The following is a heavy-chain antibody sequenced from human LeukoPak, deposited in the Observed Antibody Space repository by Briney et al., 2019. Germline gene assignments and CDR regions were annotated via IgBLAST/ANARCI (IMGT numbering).Heavy chain of an antibody. CDR3: AREESNYYESNGYYWPDYFDY. J-gene: IGHJ4*02. CDR1: GGSITSYH. CDR2: VYSNGST. Sequence: SETLSLTCTVSGGSITSYHWSWIRQPAGQGLEWIGHVYSNGSTQYNPSLESRVTMSVDTSKNHFSLRLTSATAADTAVYFCAREESNYYESNGYYWPDYFDYWGQGTLVTVTS. D-gene: IGHD3-22*01. V-gene: IGHV4-4*07.